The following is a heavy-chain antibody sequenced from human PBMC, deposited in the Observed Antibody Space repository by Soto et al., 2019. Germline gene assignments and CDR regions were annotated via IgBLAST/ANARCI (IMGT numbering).Heavy chain of an antibody. CDR3: AASISYYGMDX. Sequence: PGESLKISCKGSGYTFTNYWIGWVRQMPGKGPEWMVIIYPGDPDTKYNQSFQGQVTISADKSINTTYLQWSSLKASDTAIYYCAASISYYGMDXWGQVTTVTVS. J-gene: IGHJ6*02. CDR1: GYTFTNYW. V-gene: IGHV5-51*01. CDR2: IYPGDPDT.